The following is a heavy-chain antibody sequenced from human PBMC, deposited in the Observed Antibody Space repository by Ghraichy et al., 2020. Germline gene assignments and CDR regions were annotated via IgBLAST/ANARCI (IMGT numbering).Heavy chain of an antibody. CDR3: AKGDPQNYDILTGYYRNDD. CDR1: GFNFNNYA. V-gene: IGHV3-23*01. Sequence: GGSLRLSCAASGFNFNNYALSWVRQAPGKGLEWVSGITGRGVATYYADSVKGRFTISKDSSTNTLYLRMNSLRVEDTAVYYCAKGDPQNYDILTGYYRNDDWGQGTLVTVSS. CDR2: ITGRGVAT. J-gene: IGHJ4*02. D-gene: IGHD3-9*01.